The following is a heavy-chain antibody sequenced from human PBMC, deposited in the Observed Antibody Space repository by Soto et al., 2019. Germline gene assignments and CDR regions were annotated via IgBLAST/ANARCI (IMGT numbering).Heavy chain of an antibody. CDR1: GGPFKSFA. CDR3: TRADYSNDNWFDP. V-gene: IGHV1-69*01. CDR2: FIPIFATS. J-gene: IGHJ5*02. Sequence: QVPLVQSGAEVKKPGSSVKVSCKASGGPFKSFAITWVRQAPGQGLEWMGGFIPIFATSHYAQRFQGRVTITVDESTTTSYMELTSLTSEDTAVYYCTRADYSNDNWFDPWGQGTLVTVSS. D-gene: IGHD4-4*01.